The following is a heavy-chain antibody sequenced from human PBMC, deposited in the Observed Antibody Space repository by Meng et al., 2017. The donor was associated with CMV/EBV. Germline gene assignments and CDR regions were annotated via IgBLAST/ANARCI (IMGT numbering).Heavy chain of an antibody. CDR1: GFTCCSYW. V-gene: IGHV3-7*03. D-gene: IGHD5-18*01. J-gene: IGHJ4*02. CDR3: ARAHAYSYGSLYYFDY. CDR2: IKQDGSEK. Sequence: GFTCCSYWMRWVRLAPGQGLEWVANIKQDGSEKYYVDSVKGRFTISRDNAKNSLYLQMNSLRAEDTAVYYCARAHAYSYGSLYYFDYRGQGSLVTVSS.